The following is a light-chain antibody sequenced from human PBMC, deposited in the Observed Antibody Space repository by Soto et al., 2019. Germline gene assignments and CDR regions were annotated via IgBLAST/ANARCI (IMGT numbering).Light chain of an antibody. J-gene: IGKJ1*01. V-gene: IGKV3-15*01. CDR2: GAS. CDR1: QSVSSD. Sequence: EIMLTQSLVTLSVSPGERATLSCRASQSVSSDLAWYHQKPGQAPRLLIYGASTRATGIPARFSGSGSGTEFTLTISSLQPEDFATYYCPHDYIYPWTFAQGTKV. CDR3: PHDYIYPWT.